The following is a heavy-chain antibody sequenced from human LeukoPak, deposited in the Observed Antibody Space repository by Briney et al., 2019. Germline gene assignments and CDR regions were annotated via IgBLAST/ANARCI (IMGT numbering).Heavy chain of an antibody. V-gene: IGHV1-69*04. J-gene: IGHJ4*02. Sequence: ASVKVSCTASGGTFSSYAISWVRQAPGQGLEWMGRIIPICGIANYAQKFQGRVTITADKSTSTAYMELSSLRSEDTAVYYCAGSDDSSSPDYWGQGTLVTVSS. CDR2: IIPICGIA. CDR1: GGTFSSYA. CDR3: AGSDDSSSPDY. D-gene: IGHD6-13*01.